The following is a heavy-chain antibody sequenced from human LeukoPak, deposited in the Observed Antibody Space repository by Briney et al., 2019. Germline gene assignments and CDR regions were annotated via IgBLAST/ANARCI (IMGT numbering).Heavy chain of an antibody. V-gene: IGHV3-30*04. J-gene: IGHJ3*02. D-gene: IGHD3-22*01. CDR2: ISYDGSSK. CDR1: GFTFSSYA. Sequence: GGSLRLSCAASGFTFSSYAMHWVRQAPGKGLEWVTIISYDGSSKYYADSVKGRFTISRDNSKNTLYLQMNSLRAEDTAVYYCAKGITMIVVVIGAFDIWGQGTMVTVSS. CDR3: AKGITMIVVVIGAFDI.